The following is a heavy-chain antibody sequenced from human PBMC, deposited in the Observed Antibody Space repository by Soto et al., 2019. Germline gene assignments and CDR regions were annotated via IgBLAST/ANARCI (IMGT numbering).Heavy chain of an antibody. CDR2: MHYTGST. CDR1: GDSISDRAYY. V-gene: IGHV4-39*07. Sequence: SETLSLTCNVSGDSISDRAYYWGWIRQPPGEGLEWIGSMHYTGSTYYNPSLKSRVTISVDTSENQFSLKLSSVTAADTAVYYCARWGNGSWKPGVDYWGQGTLVTVSS. J-gene: IGHJ4*02. CDR3: ARWGNGSWKPGVDY. D-gene: IGHD6-13*01.